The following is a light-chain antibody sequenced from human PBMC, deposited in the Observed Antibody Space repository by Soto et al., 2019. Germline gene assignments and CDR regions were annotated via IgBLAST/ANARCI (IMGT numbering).Light chain of an antibody. J-gene: IGKJ1*01. CDR1: QSINAW. CDR2: DVS. Sequence: DIQMTQSPSTLSASVGDRVTITCRASQSINAWLAWYQQKPGKAPKLLIYDVSTLDSGVPSRFSGSASGTEFTITISSLESDDFATYFCQQYHRYSTFGQGTRVDIK. V-gene: IGKV1-5*01. CDR3: QQYHRYST.